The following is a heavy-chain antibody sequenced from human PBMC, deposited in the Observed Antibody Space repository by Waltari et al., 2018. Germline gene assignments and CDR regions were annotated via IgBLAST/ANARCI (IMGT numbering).Heavy chain of an antibody. Sequence: QVQLQQSGPGLVKPSQTLSLTCAISGDSVSSNSAAWNWIRQSPSRGLEWLGRTYYRSKWYSDYAESVNTRITINPDTSKNQFSLQLSSVTPEDTAVYYCVRDHIDDNVSRKHSPLFDPWGQGTLVTVSS. CDR3: VRDHIDDNVSRKHSPLFDP. CDR2: TYYRSKWYS. J-gene: IGHJ5*02. CDR1: GDSVSSNSAA. V-gene: IGHV6-1*01. D-gene: IGHD3-16*01.